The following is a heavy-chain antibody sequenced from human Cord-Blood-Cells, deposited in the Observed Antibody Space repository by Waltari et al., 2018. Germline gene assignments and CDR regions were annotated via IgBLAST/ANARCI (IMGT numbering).Heavy chain of an antibody. CDR3: ARIPPLRFLEWLFFDY. D-gene: IGHD3-3*01. V-gene: IGHV2-26*01. CDR1: GFSLSNARMG. J-gene: IGHJ4*02. Sequence: QVTLKESGPVLVKPTETLTSTCTAPGFSLSNARMGGSWIRQPPGKALEWLADIFTNDEKSYSTSLKSRLTISKDTSKSQVVLTMTNMDPVDTATDYCARIPPLRFLEWLFFDYWGQGTLVTVSS. CDR2: IFTNDEK.